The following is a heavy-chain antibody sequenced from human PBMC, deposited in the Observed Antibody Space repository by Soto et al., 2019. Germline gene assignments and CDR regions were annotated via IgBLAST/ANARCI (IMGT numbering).Heavy chain of an antibody. D-gene: IGHD3-22*01. J-gene: IGHJ6*03. CDR1: GFTFSSYT. CDR3: ARDDSVSRPFYDSYMDV. CDR2: IRSGSFYI. Sequence: GGSLRLSCAASGFTFSSYTMNWVLQAPGKGLEWVSSIRSGSFYIYYADSLKGRFTISRDNAKNSLYLQMNSLRAEDTAVYYCARDDSVSRPFYDSYMDVWSQGTTVTVSS. V-gene: IGHV3-21*01.